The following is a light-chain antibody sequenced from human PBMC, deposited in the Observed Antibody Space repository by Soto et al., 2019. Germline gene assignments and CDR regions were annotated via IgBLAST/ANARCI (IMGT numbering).Light chain of an antibody. V-gene: IGKV3-20*01. CDR3: QQYGSSPGFT. Sequence: EIVLTQSPGTLSLSPGERATLSCRASQSFRSSYLAWYQQRPGQAPRLLTYAASRRATGIPDRFSGSGSGTDFTLTISRLEPEDYAVYYCQQYGSSPGFTFGGGTKVDIK. CDR1: QSFRSSY. CDR2: AAS. J-gene: IGKJ4*01.